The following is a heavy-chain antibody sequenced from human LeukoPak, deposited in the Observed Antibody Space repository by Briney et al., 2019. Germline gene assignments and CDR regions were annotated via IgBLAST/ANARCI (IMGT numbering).Heavy chain of an antibody. J-gene: IGHJ6*03. Sequence: GGSLRLSCAASGFTFSSYDMHWVRQATGKGLEWVSAIGTAGDTYYPGSVKGRFTISRDNSKNTLYLQMNSLRAEDTAVYYCAKVSIVATDYYYYYMDVWGKGTTVTISS. D-gene: IGHD5-12*01. CDR1: GFTFSSYD. V-gene: IGHV3-13*01. CDR2: IGTAGDT. CDR3: AKVSIVATDYYYYYMDV.